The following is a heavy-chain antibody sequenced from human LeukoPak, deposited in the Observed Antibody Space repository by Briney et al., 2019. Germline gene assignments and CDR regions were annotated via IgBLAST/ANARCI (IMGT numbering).Heavy chain of an antibody. CDR2: ISSSSSYM. V-gene: IGHV3-21*01. Sequence: GGSLRLSCAASGFTFSSYSMNWVRQAPGKGLEWVSSISSSSSYMYYADSVKGRFTISRDNAKNSLYLQMNSLRAEDTAVYYCARDRWGTMVRGVLDYWGQGTLVTVSS. CDR3: ARDRWGTMVRGVLDY. D-gene: IGHD3-10*01. J-gene: IGHJ4*02. CDR1: GFTFSSYS.